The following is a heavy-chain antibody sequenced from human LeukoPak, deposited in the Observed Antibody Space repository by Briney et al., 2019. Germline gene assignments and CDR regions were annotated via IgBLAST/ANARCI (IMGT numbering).Heavy chain of an antibody. CDR1: GFTFSSYS. Sequence: GGSLRLSCAASGFTFSSYSMNWVRQAPGKGLEWVSYISSSSSTIYYADSVKGRFTISRDNAKNSLYLQMNSLRAEDTAVYYCARIQCSSSSTGDYWGQGTLVSVS. V-gene: IGHV3-48*04. CDR2: ISSSSSTI. J-gene: IGHJ4*02. CDR3: ARIQCSSSSTGDY. D-gene: IGHD6-6*01.